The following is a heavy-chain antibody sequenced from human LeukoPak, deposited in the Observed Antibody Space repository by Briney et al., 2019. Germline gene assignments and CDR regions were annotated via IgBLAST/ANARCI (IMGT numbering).Heavy chain of an antibody. CDR3: ARGSSSSWYPYYYYGMDV. D-gene: IGHD6-13*01. V-gene: IGHV4-34*01. Sequence: SETLSLTCAVYGGSFSGYYWSWIRQPPGKGLEWIGSISFGGSTYYNPSLKSRITISVDTSKNQFSLKLSSVTAADTAVYYCARGSSSSWYPYYYYGMDVWGQGTTVTVSS. CDR2: ISFGGST. J-gene: IGHJ6*02. CDR1: GGSFSGYY.